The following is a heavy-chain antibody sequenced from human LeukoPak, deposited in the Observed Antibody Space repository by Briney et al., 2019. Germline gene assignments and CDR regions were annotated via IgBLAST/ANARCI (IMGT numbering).Heavy chain of an antibody. J-gene: IGHJ4*02. D-gene: IGHD2-2*01. CDR3: ARRPYCSSTSCKTNIDY. CDR2: INHSGST. V-gene: IGHV4-34*01. CDR1: GGSFSGYN. Sequence: SETLSLTCAVYGGSFSGYNWSWIRQPPGKGLEWIGEINHSGSTNYNPSLKSRVTISVDTSKNQFSLKLSSVTAADTAVYYCARRPYCSSTSCKTNIDYWGQGTLVTVSS.